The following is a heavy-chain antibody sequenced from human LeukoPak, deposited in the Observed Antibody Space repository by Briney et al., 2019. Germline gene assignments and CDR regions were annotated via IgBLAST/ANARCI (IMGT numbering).Heavy chain of an antibody. Sequence: GGSLRLSCAASGFTFSGHEMNWVRQAPGKGLEWVAHIKQDGSDKYYVDSVKGRFTISRDNAENSVDLQMNSLTAEDTAVYYCVRDVPPDAFDIWGQGTMVSVSS. J-gene: IGHJ3*02. CDR1: GFTFSGHE. V-gene: IGHV3-7*04. CDR2: IKQDGSDK. CDR3: VRDVPPDAFDI.